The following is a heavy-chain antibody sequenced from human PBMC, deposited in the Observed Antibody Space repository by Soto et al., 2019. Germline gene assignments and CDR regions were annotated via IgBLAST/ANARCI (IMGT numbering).Heavy chain of an antibody. CDR1: GYTLTSYG. D-gene: IGHD3-22*01. CDR3: ARTDPFDSSGFPFDY. J-gene: IGHJ4*02. CDR2: ISAYNGNT. V-gene: IGHV1-18*01. Sequence: ASVKVSCKASGYTLTSYGISWVRQAPGQGLEWMGWISAYNGNTNYAQKLQGRVTMTTDTSTSTAYMELRSLRSDDTAMYYCARTDPFDSSGFPFDYWGQGTLVTVSS.